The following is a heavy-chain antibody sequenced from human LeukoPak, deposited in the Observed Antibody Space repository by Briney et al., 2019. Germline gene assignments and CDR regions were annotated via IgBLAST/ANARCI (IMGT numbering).Heavy chain of an antibody. CDR1: GGSITSYY. V-gene: IGHV4-59*01. Sequence: SEALSLTCTVSGGSITSYYWSWIRQPPGKGLEWIGHIYYSGSTNYNPSLKSRVTISVDTSKNQFSLKLSSVTAADTAVYYCARGDSLSYWGQGTLVTVSS. D-gene: IGHD2-15*01. CDR2: IYYSGST. J-gene: IGHJ4*02. CDR3: ARGDSLSY.